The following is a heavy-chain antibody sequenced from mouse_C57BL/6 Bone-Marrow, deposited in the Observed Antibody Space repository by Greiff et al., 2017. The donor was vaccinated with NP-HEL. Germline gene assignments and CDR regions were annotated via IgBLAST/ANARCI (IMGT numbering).Heavy chain of an antibody. V-gene: IGHV5-6*01. CDR1: GFTFSSYG. J-gene: IGHJ2*01. Sequence: DVQLVESGGDLVKPGGSLKLSCAASGFTFSSYGMSWVRQTPDKRLEWVATISSGGSYTYYPDSVKGRFTISRDNAKNTLYPQMSSLKSEDTAMYYCARHGGLDDWGQGTTLTVSS. CDR3: ARHGGLDD. CDR2: ISSGGSYT.